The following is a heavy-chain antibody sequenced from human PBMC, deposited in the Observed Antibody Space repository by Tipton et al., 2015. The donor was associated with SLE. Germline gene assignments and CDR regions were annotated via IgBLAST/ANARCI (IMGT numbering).Heavy chain of an antibody. V-gene: IGHV5-51*01. Sequence: QLVQSGAEVKKPGESLKISCKGSEYSFTTYWIGWVRQMPGKGLEWMGIIYPGDSDTTYSPSFQGQVTISADKSISTAYLQWSSLKASDTAIYYCARQDTMITFGGVIAPFDYWGQGTLVTVSS. D-gene: IGHD3-16*02. CDR3: ARQDTMITFGGVIAPFDY. CDR1: EYSFTTYW. J-gene: IGHJ4*02. CDR2: IYPGDSDT.